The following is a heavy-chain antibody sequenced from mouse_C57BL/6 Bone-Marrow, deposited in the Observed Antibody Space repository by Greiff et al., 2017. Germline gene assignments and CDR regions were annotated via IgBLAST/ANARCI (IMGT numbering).Heavy chain of an antibody. V-gene: IGHV1-15*01. J-gene: IGHJ2*01. CDR1: GYTFTDYE. CDR2: IDPETGGT. Sequence: QVQLQQSGAELVRPGASVTLSCKASGYTFTDYEMHWVKQTPVHGLKWIGAIDPETGGTAYNQKFKGKAILTADKSSSTAYMELRSLTSEDSAVYYCTRDGRYFDYWGQGTTLTVSS. CDR3: TRDGRYFDY. D-gene: IGHD2-3*01.